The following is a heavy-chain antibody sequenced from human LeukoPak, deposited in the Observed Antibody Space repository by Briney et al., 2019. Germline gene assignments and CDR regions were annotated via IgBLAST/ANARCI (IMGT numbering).Heavy chain of an antibody. CDR2: ISSSSSYI. J-gene: IGHJ3*02. V-gene: IGHV3-21*01. D-gene: IGHD6-19*01. Sequence: GGSLRLSCAASGFTFSSYSMNWVRQAPGKVLEWVSSISSSSSYIYYADSVKGRFTISRDNAKNSLYLQMNSLRAEDTAVYYCARALYSSGWYSDDAFDIWGQGTMVTVSS. CDR3: ARALYSSGWYSDDAFDI. CDR1: GFTFSSYS.